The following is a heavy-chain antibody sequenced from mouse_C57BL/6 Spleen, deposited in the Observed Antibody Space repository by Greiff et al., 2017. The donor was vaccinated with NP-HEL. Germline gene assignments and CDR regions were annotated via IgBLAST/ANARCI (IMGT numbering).Heavy chain of an antibody. J-gene: IGHJ4*01. CDR1: GYAFTNYL. CDR3: AKRGWGSSYDAMDY. D-gene: IGHD1-1*01. Sequence: QVQLQQSGAELVRPGTSVKVSCKASGYAFTNYLIEWVKQRPGQGLEWIGVINPGSGGTNYNEKFKGKATLTADKSSSTAYMQLSSLTSEDSAVYVCAKRGWGSSYDAMDYWGQGTSVTVSS. V-gene: IGHV1-54*01. CDR2: INPGSGGT.